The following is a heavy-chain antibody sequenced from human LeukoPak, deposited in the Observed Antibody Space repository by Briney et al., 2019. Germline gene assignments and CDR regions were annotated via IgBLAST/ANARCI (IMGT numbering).Heavy chain of an antibody. CDR2: INHSGST. CDR1: GGSFSGYY. D-gene: IGHD3-10*01. Sequence: SETLSLTCAVYGGSFSGYYWSWIRQPPGKGLEWIGEINHSGSTNYNPSLKSRVTISVDTSKNQFSLKLSPVTAADTAVYYCARGPGSGTYFDYWGQGTLVTVSS. CDR3: ARGPGSGTYFDY. V-gene: IGHV4-34*01. J-gene: IGHJ4*02.